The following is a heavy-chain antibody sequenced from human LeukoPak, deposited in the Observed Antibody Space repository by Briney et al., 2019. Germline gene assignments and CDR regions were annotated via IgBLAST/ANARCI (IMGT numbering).Heavy chain of an antibody. CDR1: GFTFSNFG. D-gene: IGHD6-13*01. V-gene: IGHV3-23*01. J-gene: IGHJ6*03. CDR2: ISGSGGST. CDR3: AKGRGSSSWYEYYYYYMDV. Sequence: GGSLRLSCAASGFTFSNFGMSWVRQAPGEGLEWVSAISGSGGSTYYADSVKGRFTISRDNSKNTLYLQMNSLRAEDTAVYYCAKGRGSSSWYEYYYYYMDVWGKGTTVTISS.